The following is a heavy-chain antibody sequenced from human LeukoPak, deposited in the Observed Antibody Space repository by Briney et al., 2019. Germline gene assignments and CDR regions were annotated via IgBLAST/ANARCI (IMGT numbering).Heavy chain of an antibody. V-gene: IGHV3-53*01. CDR3: ARDGADKPFDY. Sequence: GGSLRLSCAASGFTFSSYAMSWVRQAPGKGLEWVSVIYSGGSTYYADSVKGRFTISRDNSKNTLYLQMNSLRAEDTAVYYCARDGADKPFDYWGQGTLVTVSS. CDR2: IYSGGST. D-gene: IGHD4/OR15-4a*01. J-gene: IGHJ4*02. CDR1: GFTFSSYA.